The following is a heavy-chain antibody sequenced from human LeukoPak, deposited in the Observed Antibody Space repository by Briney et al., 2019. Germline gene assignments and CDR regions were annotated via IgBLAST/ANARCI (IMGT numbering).Heavy chain of an antibody. CDR2: INHSGST. D-gene: IGHD2-21*01. CDR1: GGSFSGYY. CDR3: VSAYCRGSSCSVPTNLDY. Sequence: SETLSLTCGVYGGSFSGYYWSWIRQPPGKGLEWIGEINHSGSTTYNPSLTSRVTISEDTSDNQFSLKLPSVTAADTAVYYCVSAYCRGSSCSVPTNLDYCGQGTLVTVSS. V-gene: IGHV4-34*01. J-gene: IGHJ4*02.